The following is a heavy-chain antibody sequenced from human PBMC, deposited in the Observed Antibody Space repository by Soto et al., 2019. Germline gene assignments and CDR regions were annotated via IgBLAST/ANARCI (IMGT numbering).Heavy chain of an antibody. CDR2: ISYDGSNK. V-gene: IGHV3-30-3*01. J-gene: IGHJ6*02. CDR3: ETDRPLPFLEGLDV. Sequence: PGGSLRLSCAASGFTFSSYAMHWVRQAPGRGLEWVAVISYDGSNKYYADSVKGRFTISRDNSKNTLYLQMNSLRAEDTAVYYCETDRPLPFLEGLDVWGHGTTVTVSS. D-gene: IGHD3-3*01. CDR1: GFTFSSYA.